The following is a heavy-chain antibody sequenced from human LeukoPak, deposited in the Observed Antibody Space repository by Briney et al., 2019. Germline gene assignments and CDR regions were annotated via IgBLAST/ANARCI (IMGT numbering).Heavy chain of an antibody. J-gene: IGHJ4*02. CDR1: GYSFTSYW. Sequence: GESLKISCKGSGYSFTSYWIGWVRQMPGKGLEWMGIIYPGDYDTRYSPSFQGQVTISADRSISTAYLEWSSLKASDTAMYYCARHPPVTGYSYGYDYWGQGTLVTVSS. CDR3: ARHPPVTGYSYGYDY. CDR2: IYPGDYDT. V-gene: IGHV5-51*01. D-gene: IGHD5-18*01.